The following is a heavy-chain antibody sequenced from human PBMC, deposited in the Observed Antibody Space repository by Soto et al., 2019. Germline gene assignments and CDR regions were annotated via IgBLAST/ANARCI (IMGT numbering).Heavy chain of an antibody. V-gene: IGHV4-34*01. CDR2: IYHNGKS. Sequence: QVQIQQWGGGLLKPSETLSLSSTVYGGSFSNYAWSWIRQPPGRGLEWIGEIYHNGKSDYNPSLKSRVTIAVDTSKNQFSLKLSSVIAADTAVYFCARGGYWRFDYWGQGALVTVSS. CDR1: GGSFSNYA. J-gene: IGHJ4*02. CDR3: ARGGYWRFDY. D-gene: IGHD3-22*01.